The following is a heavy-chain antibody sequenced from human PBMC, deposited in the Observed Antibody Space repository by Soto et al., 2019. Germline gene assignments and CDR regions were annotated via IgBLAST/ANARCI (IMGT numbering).Heavy chain of an antibody. J-gene: IGHJ4*02. D-gene: IGHD2-21*02. CDR3: ARGGDHTDY. CDR2: SDYSGSS. Sequence: SETLSLICTVSGGSISTYYWSWIRQPPGKGLEWIGYSDYSGSSNYNPSLKSRVTISVDTSKNQFSLNLSSVTAADTAVYYCARGGDHTDYWGQGTLVTVSS. V-gene: IGHV4-59*01. CDR1: GGSISTYY.